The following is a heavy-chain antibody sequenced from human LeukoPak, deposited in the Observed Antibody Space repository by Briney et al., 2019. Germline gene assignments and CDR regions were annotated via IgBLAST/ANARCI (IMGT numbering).Heavy chain of an antibody. CDR3: AKRGVVIRVILVGFHKEAYYFDS. J-gene: IGHJ4*02. CDR2: ISSGGSYI. CDR1: GFTFSSYS. V-gene: IGHV3-21*04. D-gene: IGHD3-22*01. Sequence: PGGSLRLSCAASGFTFSSYSMNWARQAPGKGLKWVASISSGGSYIYYVDSVKGRFTISTKKANNSLYLQMNSLSAEDTAVYFCAKRGVVIRVILVGFHKEAYYFDSWGQGALVTVSS.